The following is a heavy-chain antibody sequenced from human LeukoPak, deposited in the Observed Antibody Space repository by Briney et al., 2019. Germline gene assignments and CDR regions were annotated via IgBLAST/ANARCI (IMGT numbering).Heavy chain of an antibody. J-gene: IGHJ4*02. CDR3: ARDPGYSSTWYWSY. D-gene: IGHD6-13*01. CDR2: ISDSGTTI. CDR1: GFTFSNYA. V-gene: IGHV3-11*01. Sequence: GGSLRLSCAASGFTFSNYAMSWVRQAPGKGLEWVSYISDSGTTIYYADSVKGRFTISRDNAKNSLYLQMNSLRAEDTAMYYCARDPGYSSTWYWSYWGQGTLVTVSS.